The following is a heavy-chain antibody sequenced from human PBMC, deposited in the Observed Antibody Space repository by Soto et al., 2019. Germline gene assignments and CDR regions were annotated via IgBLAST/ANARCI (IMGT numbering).Heavy chain of an antibody. Sequence: LSLTCTVSGGSISSSSYYWGWIRQPPGKGLEWIGGIYYSGSTYYNPSLKSRVTISVDTSKNQFSLKLSSVTAADTAVYYCARQEGNWFDPWGQGTLVTVSS. V-gene: IGHV4-39*01. CDR2: IYYSGST. CDR1: GGSISSSSYY. J-gene: IGHJ5*02. CDR3: ARQEGNWFDP.